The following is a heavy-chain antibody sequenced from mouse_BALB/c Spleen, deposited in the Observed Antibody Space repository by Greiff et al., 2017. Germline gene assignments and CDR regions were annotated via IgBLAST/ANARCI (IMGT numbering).Heavy chain of an antibody. CDR3: ARKGYRYDGRALDY. V-gene: IGHV1-4*01. CDR1: GYPFTSYM. J-gene: IGHJ3*01. D-gene: IGHD2-14*01. CDR2: INPSSGYT. Sequence: QVQLKQSGAELASPGASVKLSCKASGYPFTSYMMHWVNQRPGQGLEWIGYINPSSGYTNYNQKSKDKATLTADKSSSTAYMQLSSLTSEDSAVYYCARKGYRYDGRALDYWGQGTLVTVSA.